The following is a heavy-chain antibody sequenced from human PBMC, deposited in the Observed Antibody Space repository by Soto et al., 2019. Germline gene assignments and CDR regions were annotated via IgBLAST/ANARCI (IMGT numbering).Heavy chain of an antibody. J-gene: IGHJ4*02. D-gene: IGHD3-9*01. V-gene: IGHV5-51*01. Sequence: PGESLKISCKGSGYSFTSYWIGWVRQMPGKGLEWMGIIYPGDSDTRYSPSFQGQVTISADKSISTAYLQWSSLKASDTAMYYCAGHAGVRYFGWSPTVWGQGXLGTVGS. CDR3: AGHAGVRYFGWSPTV. CDR2: IYPGDSDT. CDR1: GYSFTSYW.